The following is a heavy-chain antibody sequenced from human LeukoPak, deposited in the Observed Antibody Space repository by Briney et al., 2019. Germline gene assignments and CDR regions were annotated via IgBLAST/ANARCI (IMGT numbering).Heavy chain of an antibody. CDR3: ATYAGSYSKYFQH. Sequence: GESLKISCKGSGYGFTNYWIGWVRQMPGKGLEWMGIIYPGDSDTRYSPSFQGQVTISADKSISTAYLQWSSLKASDTAMYFCATYAGSYSKYFQHWGQGTLVTVSS. CDR2: IYPGDSDT. CDR1: GYGFTNYW. J-gene: IGHJ1*01. V-gene: IGHV5-51*01. D-gene: IGHD3-10*01.